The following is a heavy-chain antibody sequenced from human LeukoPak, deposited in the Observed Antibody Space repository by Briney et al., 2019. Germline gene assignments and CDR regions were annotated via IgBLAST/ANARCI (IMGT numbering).Heavy chain of an antibody. V-gene: IGHV3-21*01. CDR3: ASIGKAARPDY. CDR1: GFTFSSYS. CDR2: ISSSSSYI. D-gene: IGHD6-6*01. J-gene: IGHJ4*02. Sequence: PGGSLRLSCAASGFTFSSYSMNWVRQAPGKGLEWVSSISSSSSYIYYADSVKGRFTISRDDSKNTLYLQMGTLREEDMAVYYCASIGKAARPDYWGQGTLVTVSS.